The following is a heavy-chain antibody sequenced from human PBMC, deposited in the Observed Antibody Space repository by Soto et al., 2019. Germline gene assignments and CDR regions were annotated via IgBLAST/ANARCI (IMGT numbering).Heavy chain of an antibody. D-gene: IGHD3-10*01. J-gene: IGHJ4*02. Sequence: QVQLVESGGGVVQPGKSLRLSCAGSGFTFSSYGMDWVRQAPGKGLEWVAVISYDGSNKYYADSVKGRFTISRDNSKNTLYLQRSSLRADDTAVYYCAKDRRGAGVRGYFDYWGQGTLVTVSS. CDR1: GFTFSSYG. CDR3: AKDRRGAGVRGYFDY. V-gene: IGHV3-30*18. CDR2: ISYDGSNK.